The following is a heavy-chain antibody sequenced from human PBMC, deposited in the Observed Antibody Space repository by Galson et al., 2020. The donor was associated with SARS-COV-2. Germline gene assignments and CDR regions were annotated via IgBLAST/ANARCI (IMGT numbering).Heavy chain of an antibody. V-gene: IGHV3-23*01. CDR2: ISGSGVYT. J-gene: IGHJ4*02. D-gene: IGHD3-22*01. CDR3: ARYPAAYYDSSGYYFFDY. Sequence: GGSLRLSCAASGFAFRSYAISWVRQAPGKGLEWVSGISGSGVYTAYADSVKGRFTISRDNSKNTLYLQMNSLRAEDSAVYYCARYPAAYYDSSGYYFFDYWGQGALVTVSS. CDR1: GFAFRSYA.